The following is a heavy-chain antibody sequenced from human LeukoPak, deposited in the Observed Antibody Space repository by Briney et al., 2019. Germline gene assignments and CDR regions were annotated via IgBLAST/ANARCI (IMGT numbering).Heavy chain of an antibody. CDR1: GFTFSSYC. CDR2: INNDWSST. Sequence: GGSVRFSCAASGFTFSSYCMHWVRQAPGKGLVWVSRINNDWSSTSYADSLKGRFTISRDNAKNTLYLQMNSLRAEDTAVYYWAREQLELTFDYWGQGTLVTVSS. V-gene: IGHV3-74*01. D-gene: IGHD1-7*01. J-gene: IGHJ4*02. CDR3: AREQLELTFDY.